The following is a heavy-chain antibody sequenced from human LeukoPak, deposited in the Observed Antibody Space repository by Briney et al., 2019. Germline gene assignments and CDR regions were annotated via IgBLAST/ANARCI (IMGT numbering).Heavy chain of an antibody. Sequence: ASVKVSCKASGYTFTGYYMHWVRQAPGQGLEWMGWINPNSGGTNYAQKFQGRVTMTRDTSISTAYMELRRLRSDDTAVYYCARVQVSTIFGVGEYYYYYYMDVWGKGTTVTVSS. D-gene: IGHD3-3*01. V-gene: IGHV1-2*02. CDR1: GYTFTGYY. CDR3: ARVQVSTIFGVGEYYYYYYMDV. J-gene: IGHJ6*03. CDR2: INPNSGGT.